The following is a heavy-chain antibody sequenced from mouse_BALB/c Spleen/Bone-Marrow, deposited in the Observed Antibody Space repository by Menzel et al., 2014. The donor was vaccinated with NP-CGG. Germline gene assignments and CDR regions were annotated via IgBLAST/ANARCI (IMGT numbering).Heavy chain of an antibody. J-gene: IGHJ1*01. V-gene: IGHV3-8*02. CDR1: GDSITSGY. CDR2: ISYSGST. D-gene: IGHD2-1*01. CDR3: ARYDGNYDWYFGV. Sequence: EVQLQESGPSLVKPSQTLSLTCSVTGDSITSGYWNWIRKFPGNKLEYMGYISYSGSTYYNPSLKSRIPITRDTSKNQYYLQLNSVTTEDTATYYCARYDGNYDWYFGVWGAGTTVTVSS.